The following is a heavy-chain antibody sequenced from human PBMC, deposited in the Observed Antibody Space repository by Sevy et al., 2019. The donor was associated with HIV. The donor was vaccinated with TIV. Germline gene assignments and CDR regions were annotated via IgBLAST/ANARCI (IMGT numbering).Heavy chain of an antibody. CDR1: GYTFTAYY. CDR3: AGGGMIFGGGGGLDV. V-gene: IGHV1-2*02. D-gene: IGHD3-3*01. CDR2: INPNSDDT. Sequence: ASVKVSCQASGYTFTAYYIHWVRQAPGQGLEWLGWINPNSDDTNYLQKFQGRVTMTTDTSINTAYMELRGLGSDDPAVYYCAGGGMIFGGGGGLDVWGQGTPVTVSS. J-gene: IGHJ6*02.